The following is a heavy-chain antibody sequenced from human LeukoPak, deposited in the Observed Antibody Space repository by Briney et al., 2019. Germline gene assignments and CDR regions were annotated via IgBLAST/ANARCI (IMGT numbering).Heavy chain of an antibody. Sequence: ASVKVSCKVSGYTLTELSMHWVRQAPGKGLEWMGGFDPEDGETIYAQEFQGRVTMTEDTSTDTAYMELSSLRSEDTAVYYCATGYYGSGSYYTVLDYYGMDVWGQGTTVTVSS. V-gene: IGHV1-24*01. D-gene: IGHD3-10*01. CDR3: ATGYYGSGSYYTVLDYYGMDV. J-gene: IGHJ6*02. CDR1: GYTLTELS. CDR2: FDPEDGET.